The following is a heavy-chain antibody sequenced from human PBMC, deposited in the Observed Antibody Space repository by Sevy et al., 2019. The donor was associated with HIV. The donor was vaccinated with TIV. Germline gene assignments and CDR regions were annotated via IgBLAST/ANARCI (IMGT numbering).Heavy chain of an antibody. Sequence: ASVKVSCKASGGTFSSYAISWVLQAPGQGLEWMGGTIPIFGTANYAQKFQGRVTITADKSTSTAYMELSSLRSEDTAVYYCARANYDSSGYYYRYFDYWGQRTLVTVSS. CDR1: GGTFSSYA. V-gene: IGHV1-69*06. D-gene: IGHD3-22*01. CDR2: TIPIFGTA. CDR3: ARANYDSSGYYYRYFDY. J-gene: IGHJ4*02.